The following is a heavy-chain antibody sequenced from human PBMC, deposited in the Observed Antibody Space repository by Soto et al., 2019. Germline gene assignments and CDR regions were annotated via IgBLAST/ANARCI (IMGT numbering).Heavy chain of an antibody. CDR3: ARTYDYIWGSSPLYYMDV. J-gene: IGHJ6*03. Sequence: PGGSLRLSCAACGFTFCSYSMNWVRQAPGKGLEWVSYISSSSSTIYYADSVKGRFTISRDNAKNSLYLQMNSLRAEDTAVYYCARTYDYIWGSSPLYYMDVWGKGTTLTVSS. D-gene: IGHD3-16*01. CDR1: GFTFCSYS. CDR2: ISSSSSTI. V-gene: IGHV3-48*01.